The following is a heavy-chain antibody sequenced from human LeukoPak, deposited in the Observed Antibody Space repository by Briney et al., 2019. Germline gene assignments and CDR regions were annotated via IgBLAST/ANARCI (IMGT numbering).Heavy chain of an antibody. Sequence: GGSLRLSCAASGFIFSSYGMHWVRQAPGKGLEWVAFIRYDGSKKYYADSAKGRFTISRDNSKNTLYLQVNSLRAEDTAVYYCARVIGWDEPFDIWGQGTMVTVSS. CDR3: ARVIGWDEPFDI. D-gene: IGHD1-26*01. V-gene: IGHV3-30*02. J-gene: IGHJ3*02. CDR1: GFIFSSYG. CDR2: IRYDGSKK.